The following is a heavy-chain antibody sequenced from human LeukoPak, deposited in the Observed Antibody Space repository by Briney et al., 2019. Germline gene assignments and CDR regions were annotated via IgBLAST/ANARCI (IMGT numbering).Heavy chain of an antibody. CDR3: ARNYGGNDY. CDR2: IYSGGST. V-gene: IGHV3-53*01. D-gene: IGHD4-23*01. CDR1: EFTFSDYW. Sequence: GGSLRLSCAASEFTFSDYWMSWVRQAPGKGLEWVSVIYSGGSTYYADSVKGRFTISRDNSKNTLYLQMNSLRAEDTAVYYCARNYGGNDYWGQGTLVTVSS. J-gene: IGHJ4*02.